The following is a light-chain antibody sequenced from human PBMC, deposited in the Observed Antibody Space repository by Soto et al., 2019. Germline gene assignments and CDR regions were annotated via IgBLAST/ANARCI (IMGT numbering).Light chain of an antibody. Sequence: QSALTQPASVSGSPGQSITISCTGTSSDVGGYNYVSWYQQHPGEAPKLMIYEVSNRPSGVSNRFSGSKSGNTASLTISGLQAGDAADYYCGSYTRSSTRVFGGGTKLTVL. J-gene: IGLJ3*02. CDR1: SSDVGGYNY. V-gene: IGLV2-14*01. CDR2: EVS. CDR3: GSYTRSSTRV.